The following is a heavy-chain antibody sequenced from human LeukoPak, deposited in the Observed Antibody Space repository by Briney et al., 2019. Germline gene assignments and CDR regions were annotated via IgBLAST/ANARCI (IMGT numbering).Heavy chain of an antibody. D-gene: IGHD3-22*01. CDR2: INTNSGGT. J-gene: IGHJ4*02. V-gene: IGHV1-2*02. CDR3: AREDSSCYFYRY. Sequence: ASVKVSCKPSGYTFTGYYMHWVRRSPGQQREWMGWINTNSGGTNYAQTFQGRVTMTRDTSISTAYLELSRLRSDETAVYYCAREDSSCYFYRYWGQGNLGSVSS. CDR1: GYTFTGYY.